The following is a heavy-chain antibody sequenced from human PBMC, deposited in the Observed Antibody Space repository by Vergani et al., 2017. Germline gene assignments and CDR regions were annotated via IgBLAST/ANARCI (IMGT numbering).Heavy chain of an antibody. V-gene: IGHV3-64*04. CDR1: GFTFSSYA. Sequence: VQLVESGGGLVQPGGSLRLSCSASGFTFSSYAMHWVRQAPGKGLEYVSAISGSGGSTYYADSVKGRFTISRDNSKNTLYLQMNSLRAEDTAVYCCAKYYYGSGSCQVSGMDVWGQGTMVTVSS. D-gene: IGHD3-10*01. CDR3: AKYYYGSGSCQVSGMDV. J-gene: IGHJ6*02. CDR2: ISGSGGST.